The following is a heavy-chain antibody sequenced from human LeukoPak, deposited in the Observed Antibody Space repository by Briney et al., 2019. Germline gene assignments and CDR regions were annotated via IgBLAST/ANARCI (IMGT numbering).Heavy chain of an antibody. J-gene: IGHJ4*02. CDR1: GFTFSSYW. D-gene: IGHD3-3*01. CDR2: IKQDGSEK. V-gene: IGHV3-7*01. CDR3: ARDTGEWLLPQAVDY. Sequence: GGSLRLSCAASGFTFSSYWMSWVRQAPGKGLEWVANIKQDGSEKYYVDSVKGRFTISRDNAKNSLYLQMNSLRAEDTAVYYCARDTGEWLLPQAVDYWGQGTLVGVSS.